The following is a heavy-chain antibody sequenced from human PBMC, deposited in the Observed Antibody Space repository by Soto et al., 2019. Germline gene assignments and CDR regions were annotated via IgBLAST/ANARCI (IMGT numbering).Heavy chain of an antibody. Sequence: PSETLSLTCTVFGGSISSYYWSWIRQPPGKGLEWIGYIYYSGSTNYNPSLKSRVTISVDTSKNQFSLKLSSVTAADTAVYYCARDPRGYNWFDPWGQGTLVTVSS. V-gene: IGHV4-59*01. CDR1: GGSISSYY. J-gene: IGHJ5*02. CDR2: IYYSGST. CDR3: ARDPRGYNWFDP.